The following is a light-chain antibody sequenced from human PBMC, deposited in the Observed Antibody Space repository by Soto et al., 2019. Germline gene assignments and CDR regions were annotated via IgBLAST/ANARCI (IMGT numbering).Light chain of an antibody. CDR2: ANS. CDR1: SSNIGAVYT. CDR3: QSYDSSLSAVV. J-gene: IGLJ2*01. V-gene: IGLV1-40*01. Sequence: QSVLTQPPSVSGAPGQRVTISCTGSSSNIGAVYTVHWYQQLPGTAPKLLIYANSNRPSGVPDRFSGSKSGTSASLAITGLQAEEEADYYCQSYDSSLSAVVFGGGTQLTVL.